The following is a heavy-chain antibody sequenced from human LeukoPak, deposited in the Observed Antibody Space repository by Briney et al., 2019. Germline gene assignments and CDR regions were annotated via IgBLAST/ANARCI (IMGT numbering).Heavy chain of an antibody. CDR1: GDSVSSNSAV. V-gene: IGHV6-1*01. D-gene: IGHD1-26*01. J-gene: IGHJ4*02. CDR3: ARDDGSYNY. Sequence: QTLSLTCAISGDSVSSNSAVWNWIRQSPSRGLEWLGRTYYRSKWYSDYAVSVRSRIIISPDTSKNQFSLQLNSVTPDDTAVYYCARDDGSYNYWGQGTLVTVSS. CDR2: TYYRSKWYS.